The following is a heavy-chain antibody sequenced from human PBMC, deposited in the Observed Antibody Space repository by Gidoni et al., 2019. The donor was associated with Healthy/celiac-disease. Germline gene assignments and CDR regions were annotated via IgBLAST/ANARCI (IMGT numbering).Heavy chain of an antibody. Sequence: QVQLQESGPGLVKPSETLSLTCTVSGGSVSSGSYYWSWIRQPPGKGLEWIGYIYYSGSTNYNPSLKSRVTISVDTSKNQFSLKLSSVTAADTAVYYCARPYYDSSGYYAFDIWGQGTMVTVSS. J-gene: IGHJ3*02. CDR2: IYYSGST. CDR1: GGSVSSGSYY. D-gene: IGHD3-22*01. V-gene: IGHV4-61*01. CDR3: ARPYYDSSGYYAFDI.